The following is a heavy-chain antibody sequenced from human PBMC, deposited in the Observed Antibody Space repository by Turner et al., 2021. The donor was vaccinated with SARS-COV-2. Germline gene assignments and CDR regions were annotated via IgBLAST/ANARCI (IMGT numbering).Heavy chain of an antibody. V-gene: IGHV4-59*08. D-gene: IGHD3-22*01. CDR1: GGSISTYY. J-gene: IGHJ4*02. CDR2: IYYNGST. CDR3: ARRGAYTSGYPL. Sequence: QVQLQESGPGLVKPSETLSLTCTVSGGSISTYYGSWIRQPPGKGLECIGYIYYNGSTNYNPSLKSRVTISVDTSKNQFSLKLSSVTAADTAVYYCARRGAYTSGYPLWGQGTLVTVSS.